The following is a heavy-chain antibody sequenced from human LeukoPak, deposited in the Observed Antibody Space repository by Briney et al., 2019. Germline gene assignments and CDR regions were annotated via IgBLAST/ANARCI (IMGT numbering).Heavy chain of an antibody. CDR2: INHSGST. D-gene: IGHD4-17*01. CDR3: ARGHDYGDYYLDY. Sequence: SETLSLTCAVYGGSFSGYYWSWIRQPPGKGLEWIGEINHSGSTNYNLSLKSRVTISEDTSKNQFSLKLSSVTAADTAVYYCARGHDYGDYYLDYWGQGTLVTVSS. J-gene: IGHJ4*02. CDR1: GGSFSGYY. V-gene: IGHV4-34*01.